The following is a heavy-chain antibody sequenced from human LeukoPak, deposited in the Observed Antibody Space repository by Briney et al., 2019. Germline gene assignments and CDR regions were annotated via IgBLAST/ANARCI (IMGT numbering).Heavy chain of an antibody. CDR3: ARGHTIAAAGYLKFDP. CDR2: ISWNSGSI. CDR1: GFTFDDYA. J-gene: IGHJ5*02. Sequence: GGSLRLSCAASGFTFDDYAMHWVRQAPGKGLEWVSGISWNSGSIGYADSVKGRFTISRDNAKNSLYLQMNSLRAEDTALYYCARGHTIAAAGYLKFDPWGQGTLVTVSS. D-gene: IGHD6-13*01. V-gene: IGHV3-9*01.